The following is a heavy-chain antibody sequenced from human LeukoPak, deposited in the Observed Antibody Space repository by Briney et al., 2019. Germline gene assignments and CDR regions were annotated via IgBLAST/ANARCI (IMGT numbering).Heavy chain of an antibody. CDR2: IYYSGST. J-gene: IGHJ6*03. Sequence: GSLRLSCAASGFTVSDNYMNWVRQAPGKGLEWIGSIYYSGSTYYNPSLKSRVTISVDTSKNQFSLKLSSVTAADTAVYYCARRPEYYYYMDVWGKGTTVTVSS. CDR3: ARRPEYYYYMDV. V-gene: IGHV4-39*01. CDR1: GFTVSDNY.